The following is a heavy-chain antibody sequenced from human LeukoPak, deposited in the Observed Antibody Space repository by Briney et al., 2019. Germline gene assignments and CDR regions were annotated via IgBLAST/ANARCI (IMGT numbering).Heavy chain of an antibody. CDR2: ISSSSYI. J-gene: IGHJ3*02. V-gene: IGHV3-21*01. CDR3: ARVRWAATTRDAFDI. CDR1: GFTFSSYS. D-gene: IGHD4-23*01. Sequence: AGGCLRLSCAASGFTFSSYSMNWVRQAPGKGLEWVSSISSSSYIYYADSVKGRFTISRDNAKNSLYLQMNSLRAEDTAVYYCARVRWAATTRDAFDIWGQGTMVTVSS.